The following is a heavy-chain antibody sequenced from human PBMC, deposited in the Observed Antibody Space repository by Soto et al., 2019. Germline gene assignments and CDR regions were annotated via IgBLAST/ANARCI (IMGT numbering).Heavy chain of an antibody. Sequence: EVQLLESGGGLVQPGGSLRLSCAASGFTFSSHGMSWVRQAPGKGLEWVSGISGSGKNTYYADSVKGRFSIPRDNSKNTLYRQMTSRRAEDTALYYGAKVRGYSFDSLNYNAMDVWGQGTTVTVSS. CDR2: ISGSGKNT. CDR3: AKVRGYSFDSLNYNAMDV. CDR1: GFTFSSHG. V-gene: IGHV3-23*01. J-gene: IGHJ6*02. D-gene: IGHD5-18*01.